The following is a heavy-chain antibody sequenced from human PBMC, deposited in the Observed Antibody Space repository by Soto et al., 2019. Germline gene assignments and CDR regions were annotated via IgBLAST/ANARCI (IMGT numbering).Heavy chain of an antibody. CDR2: ISAYNGNT. CDR1: GYSYTSYG. D-gene: IGHD3-22*01. V-gene: IGHV1-18*01. Sequence: ASARVSCKASGYSYTSYGTSWVRQAPGQGLEWMGWISAYNGNTNYAQKLQGRVIMTTDTSTSTAYMELSSLRSEDTAVYYCATEAIFVSSGLADYWGQGTLVTVSS. CDR3: ATEAIFVSSGLADY. J-gene: IGHJ4*02.